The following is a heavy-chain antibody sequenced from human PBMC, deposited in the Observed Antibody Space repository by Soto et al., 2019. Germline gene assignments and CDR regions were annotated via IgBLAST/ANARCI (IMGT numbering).Heavy chain of an antibody. CDR1: WYSFTIYW. CDR3: ARHGPRVYYDNSDYYYYGMDV. D-gene: IGHD3-22*01. J-gene: IGHJ6*02. CDR2: IYPGDSDT. Sequence: GGSLKISCKGSWYSFTIYWIGWVRQMPGKGLEWGGIIYPGDSDTRYSPSFQGQVTISADKSISTAYLQWSSLKASDTAMYYCARHGPRVYYDNSDYYYYGMDVWGQGTTVTVSS. V-gene: IGHV5-51*01.